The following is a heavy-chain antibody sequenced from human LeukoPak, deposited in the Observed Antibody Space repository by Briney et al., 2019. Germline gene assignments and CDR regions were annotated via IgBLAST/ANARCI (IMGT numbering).Heavy chain of an antibody. J-gene: IGHJ5*02. Sequence: PGGSLRLSCAASGFTFSSYAMSWVRQAPGNGLEWVSAISGSGGSTYYADSVKGRFTISRDNSKNTLYLQMNSLRAEDTAVYYCAKDGVNLYGNYPDNWFDPWGQGTLVTVSS. D-gene: IGHD4-17*01. CDR3: AKDGVNLYGNYPDNWFDP. CDR1: GFTFSSYA. CDR2: ISGSGGST. V-gene: IGHV3-23*01.